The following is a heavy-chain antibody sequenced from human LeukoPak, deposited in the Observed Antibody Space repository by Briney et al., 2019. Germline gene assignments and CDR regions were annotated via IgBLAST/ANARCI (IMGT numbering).Heavy chain of an antibody. J-gene: IGHJ5*02. CDR1: RYTFTGYY. V-gene: IGHV1-2*02. Sequence: ASVKVSCKASRYTFTGYYMCWVRQAPGQGLEWMGWIDPNSGGTNYAQKFQGRVTMTRDTSISTAYMELSRLRSDDTAVYYCARDDWAYSGYNYNWFDPWGQGTLVTVSS. CDR2: IDPNSGGT. D-gene: IGHD5-12*01. CDR3: ARDDWAYSGYNYNWFDP.